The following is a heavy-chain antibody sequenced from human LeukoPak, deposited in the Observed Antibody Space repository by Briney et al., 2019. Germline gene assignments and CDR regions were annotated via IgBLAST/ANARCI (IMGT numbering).Heavy chain of an antibody. CDR2: IKQDGSEK. J-gene: IGHJ6*02. CDR3: ARGPQGEYYYYGMDV. Sequence: GGSLRLSCAASGFTFSSYRMSWVRQAPGKGLEWVANIKQDGSEKYYVDSVKGRFTISRDNAKNSLYLQMNSLRAEDTAVYYCARGPQGEYYYYGMDVWGQGTTVTVSS. CDR1: GFTFSSYR. V-gene: IGHV3-7*03.